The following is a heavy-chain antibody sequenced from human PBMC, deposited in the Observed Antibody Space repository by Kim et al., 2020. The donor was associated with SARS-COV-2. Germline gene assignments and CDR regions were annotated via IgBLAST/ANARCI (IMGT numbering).Heavy chain of an antibody. CDR1: GGSFSGYY. CDR2: INHSGST. CDR3: ARGRSPVFRSSSWYDY. D-gene: IGHD6-13*01. Sequence: SETLSLTCAVYGGSFSGYYCSWIRQPPGKGLEWIGEINHSGSTNYNPSLKSRVTISVDTSKNQFSLKLGSVTAADTAVYYCARGRSPVFRSSSWYDYWGQGTRVSVSS. V-gene: IGHV4-34*01. J-gene: IGHJ4*02.